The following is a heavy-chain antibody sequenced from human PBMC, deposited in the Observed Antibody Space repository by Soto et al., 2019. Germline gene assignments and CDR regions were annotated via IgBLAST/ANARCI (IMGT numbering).Heavy chain of an antibody. D-gene: IGHD2-2*02. Sequence: PSETLSLTWTFSGVYISSSIYYWGWIRQPPGKGLEWIGSIYYSGSTYYNPSLKSRVTISVDTSKNQFSLKLSSVTAADTAVYYCARRDCSSTSCYTTGDYWGQGTMVTV. V-gene: IGHV4-39*01. CDR2: IYYSGST. CDR1: GVYISSSIYY. CDR3: ARRDCSSTSCYTTGDY. J-gene: IGHJ4*02.